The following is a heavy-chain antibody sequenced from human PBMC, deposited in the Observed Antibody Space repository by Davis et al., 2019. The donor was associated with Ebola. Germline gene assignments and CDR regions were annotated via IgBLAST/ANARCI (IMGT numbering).Heavy chain of an antibody. J-gene: IGHJ4*02. CDR1: GGSISSYY. V-gene: IGHV4-59*08. CDR2: IYYSGST. Sequence: PGGSLRLSCTVSGGSISSYYWSWIRQPPGKGLEWIGYIYYSGSTNYNPSLKSRVTISVDTSKNQFSLKLSSVTAADTAVYYCARFGEGAYWGQGTLVTVSS. CDR3: ARFGEGAY. D-gene: IGHD2-21*01.